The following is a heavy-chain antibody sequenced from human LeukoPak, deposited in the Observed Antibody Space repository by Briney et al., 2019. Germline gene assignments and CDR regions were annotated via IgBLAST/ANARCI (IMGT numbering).Heavy chain of an antibody. J-gene: IGHJ4*02. CDR3: AKVDFGDYEFDH. D-gene: IGHD4-17*01. V-gene: IGHV3-23*01. Sequence: TISGGGGSTFYADSVKGRFTISRDNSKNSLHLQMNSPRADDTAVYYCAKVDFGDYEFDHWGQGTLVTVSS. CDR2: ISGGGGST.